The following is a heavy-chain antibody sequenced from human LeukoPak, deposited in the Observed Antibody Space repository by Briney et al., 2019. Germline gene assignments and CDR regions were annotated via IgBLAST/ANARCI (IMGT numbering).Heavy chain of an antibody. CDR3: ARVALEYAAEYFQH. V-gene: IGHV4-30-2*01. Sequence: SETLSLTCAVSGGSISSGGYSWSWIRQPPGKGLECIGYIYHSGSTYYNPSLKSRVTISVDRSKNQFSLKLSSVTAADTAVYYCARVALEYAAEYFQHWGQGTLVTVSS. CDR2: IYHSGST. CDR1: GGSISSGGYS. J-gene: IGHJ1*01. D-gene: IGHD2-2*01.